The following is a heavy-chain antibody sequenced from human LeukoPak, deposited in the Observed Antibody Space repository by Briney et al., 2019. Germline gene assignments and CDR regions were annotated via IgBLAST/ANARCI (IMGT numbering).Heavy chain of an antibody. J-gene: IGHJ4*02. V-gene: IGHV3-30*03. Sequence: LAGGSLRLSCVASGFTFNTYGMNWVRQAPGKGLEWVAVISHHGSNKFYADSVKGRFTISRDNAKNSLYLQMNSLRAEDTAVYYCARRPLTRTYYYDSSGYSIDYWGQGTLVTVSS. D-gene: IGHD3-22*01. CDR1: GFTFNTYG. CDR3: ARRPLTRTYYYDSSGYSIDY. CDR2: ISHHGSNK.